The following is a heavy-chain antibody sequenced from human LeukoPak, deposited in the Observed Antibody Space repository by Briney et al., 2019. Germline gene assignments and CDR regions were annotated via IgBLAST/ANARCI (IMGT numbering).Heavy chain of an antibody. CDR3: AKTGTPWYYFDY. Sequence: GGFLRLSCAASGFTFSSYAMSWVRQAPGKGLEWVSAISGSGGSTYYADSVKGRFTISRDNSKNTLYLQMNSLRAEDTAVYYCAKTGTPWYYFDYWGQGTLVTVSS. CDR1: GFTFSSYA. CDR2: ISGSGGST. D-gene: IGHD6-13*01. V-gene: IGHV3-23*01. J-gene: IGHJ4*02.